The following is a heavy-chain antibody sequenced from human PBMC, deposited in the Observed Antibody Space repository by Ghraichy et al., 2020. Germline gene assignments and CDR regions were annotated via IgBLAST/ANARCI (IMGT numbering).Heavy chain of an antibody. CDR2: IYYSGST. D-gene: IGHD5-24*01. Sequence: SETLSLTCTVSGGSISSYYWSWIRQPPGKGLEWIGYIYYSGSTNYNPSLKSRVTISVDTSKNQFSLKLSSVTAADTAVYYCARDKVDGYKRWAHAFDIWGQGTMVTVSS. V-gene: IGHV4-59*01. J-gene: IGHJ3*02. CDR3: ARDKVDGYKRWAHAFDI. CDR1: GGSISSYY.